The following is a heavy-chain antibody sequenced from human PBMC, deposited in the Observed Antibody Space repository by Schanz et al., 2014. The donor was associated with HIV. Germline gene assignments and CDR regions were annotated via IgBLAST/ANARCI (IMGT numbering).Heavy chain of an antibody. CDR3: ARGRYFDWLSFGGGSSVYGLDV. CDR2: INPNSGGT. V-gene: IGHV1-2*02. Sequence: VQLVQSGAEVKEPGASVKVSCKASGYTFIDYYVHWVRQAPGQGLEWMGWINPNSGGTNYAQKFQGRVTMAGDTSISTAYMELSRLRSDDTAVYYCARGRYFDWLSFGGGSSVYGLDVWGQGTTVTVSS. J-gene: IGHJ6*02. D-gene: IGHD3-9*01. CDR1: GYTFIDYY.